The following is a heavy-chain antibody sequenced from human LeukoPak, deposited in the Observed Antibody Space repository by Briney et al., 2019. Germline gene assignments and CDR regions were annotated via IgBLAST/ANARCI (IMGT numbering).Heavy chain of an antibody. Sequence: SETLSLTCTVSGGSISSYYWSWIRQPPGKGLERIGYIYYSGSTNYNPSLKSRVTISVDTSKNQFSLKLSSVTAADTAVYYCARASTHGTMVRGVMDYFDYWGQGTLVTVSS. CDR2: IYYSGST. V-gene: IGHV4-59*08. J-gene: IGHJ4*02. CDR3: ARASTHGTMVRGVMDYFDY. CDR1: GGSISSYY. D-gene: IGHD3-10*01.